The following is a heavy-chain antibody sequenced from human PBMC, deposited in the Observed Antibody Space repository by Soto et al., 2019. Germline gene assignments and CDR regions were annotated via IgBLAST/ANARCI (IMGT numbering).Heavy chain of an antibody. Sequence: SETLSLTCTVSGGSISSYYWSWIRQPPGKGLEWIGYIYYSGSTNYNPSLKSRVTISVDTSKNQFSLKLSSVTAADTAVYYCARDRMEYNWNDGHYYYGMDVWGQGTTVTVSS. D-gene: IGHD1-20*01. CDR2: IYYSGST. CDR1: GGSISSYY. V-gene: IGHV4-59*01. CDR3: ARDRMEYNWNDGHYYYGMDV. J-gene: IGHJ6*02.